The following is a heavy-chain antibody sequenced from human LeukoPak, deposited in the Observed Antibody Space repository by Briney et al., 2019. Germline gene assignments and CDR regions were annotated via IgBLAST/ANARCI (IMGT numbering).Heavy chain of an antibody. J-gene: IGHJ4*02. CDR2: ISSSSSSI. CDR1: GFTFISYS. D-gene: IGHD6-19*01. CDR3: ARATRIYSSGWYYSFDY. V-gene: IGHV3-48*02. Sequence: GGSLRLSCAASGFTFISYSMNWVRQAPGKGLEWVSYISSSSSSIKYADSVEGRFTISRDNAKNSLYLQMNSLRDEDTAVYYCARATRIYSSGWYYSFDYWGQGTLVTVSS.